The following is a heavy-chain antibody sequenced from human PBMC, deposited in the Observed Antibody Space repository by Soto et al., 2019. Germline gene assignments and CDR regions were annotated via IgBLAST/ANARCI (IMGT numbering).Heavy chain of an antibody. CDR3: ARDSRGTMMITPI. J-gene: IGHJ3*02. D-gene: IGHD3-16*01. CDR2: IIPIFGTA. CDR1: GGTFSSYA. V-gene: IGHV1-69*13. Sequence: SVKVSCKASGGTFSSYATSWVRQAPGQGLEWMGGIIPIFGTANYAQKFQGRVTITADESTSTAYMELSSLRSEDTAVYYCARDSRGTMMITPIWGQGLMVTLSS.